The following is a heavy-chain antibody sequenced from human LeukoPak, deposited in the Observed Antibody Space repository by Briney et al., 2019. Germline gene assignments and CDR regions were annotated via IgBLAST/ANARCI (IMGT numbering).Heavy chain of an antibody. D-gene: IGHD3-22*01. V-gene: IGHV3-23*01. CDR3: AKDVEEVVIFGD. CDR2: ISGSGGST. CDR1: GFTFSSYA. Sequence: SGGSLRLSCAASGFTFSSYAMSWVRQAPGKGLEWVSAISGSGGSTYYADSVKGRFTISRDNSKNTLYLQMNSLRAEDTAVYYCAKDVEEVVIFGDWGQGTLVTVSS. J-gene: IGHJ4*02.